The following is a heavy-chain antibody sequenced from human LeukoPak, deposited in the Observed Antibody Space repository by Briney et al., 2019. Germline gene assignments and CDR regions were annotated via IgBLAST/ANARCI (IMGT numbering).Heavy chain of an antibody. CDR1: GFTFSSYA. Sequence: QSGGSLRLSCAASGFTFSSYAMSWVRQAPGKGLEWVSAISGSGGSTYYADSVKGRFTISRDNSKNTLYLQMNSLRAEDTAVYYCAKDKGGRYFDWTIMAEDYYYYGMDVWGQGTTVTVSS. J-gene: IGHJ6*02. D-gene: IGHD3-9*01. CDR2: ISGSGGST. V-gene: IGHV3-23*01. CDR3: AKDKGGRYFDWTIMAEDYYYYGMDV.